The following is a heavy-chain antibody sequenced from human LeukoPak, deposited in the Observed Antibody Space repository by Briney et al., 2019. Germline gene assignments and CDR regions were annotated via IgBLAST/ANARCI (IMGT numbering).Heavy chain of an antibody. D-gene: IGHD2-2*02. V-gene: IGHV4-39*07. Sequence: SETLSLTCTVSGGSISSSSYYWGWIRQPPGKGLEWIGSIYYSGSTYYNPSLKSRVTISVDTSKNQFSLKLSSVTAADTAVYYCARDFSAYCSSTSCYTSGENWFDPWGQGTLVTVSS. J-gene: IGHJ5*02. CDR1: GGSISSSSYY. CDR2: IYYSGST. CDR3: ARDFSAYCSSTSCYTSGENWFDP.